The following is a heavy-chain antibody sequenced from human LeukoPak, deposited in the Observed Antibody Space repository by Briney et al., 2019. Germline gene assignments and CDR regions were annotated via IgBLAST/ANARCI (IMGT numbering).Heavy chain of an antibody. J-gene: IGHJ6*02. V-gene: IGHV3-66*01. CDR1: GFTVSSNY. CDR2: IYTTGRT. Sequence: GGSLRLSCAASGFTVSSNYMSWVRQAPGKGLEWVPFIYTTGRTYYADSVKGRFTISRDDSKNTVFLQMNSLRAEDTAVYYCARDPPMTTDFALDVWGQGTTVTVSS. CDR3: ARDPPMTTDFALDV. D-gene: IGHD4-11*01.